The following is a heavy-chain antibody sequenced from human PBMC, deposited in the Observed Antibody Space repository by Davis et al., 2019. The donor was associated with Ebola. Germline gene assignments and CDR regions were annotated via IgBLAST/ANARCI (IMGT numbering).Heavy chain of an antibody. CDR2: LSYDGNYK. D-gene: IGHD3-3*01. V-gene: IGHV3-30*03. Sequence: GESLKISCAASGLTFSTYGMHWVRQAPGKGLEWVAVLSYDGNYKYYADSVKGRFTISRDNAKNSLYLQMNSLRVEDTAVYFCARGLEAYYDFWRAYFLDRDWGQGTPVTVSS. CDR3: ARGLEAYYDFWRAYFLDRD. CDR1: GLTFSTYG. J-gene: IGHJ4*02.